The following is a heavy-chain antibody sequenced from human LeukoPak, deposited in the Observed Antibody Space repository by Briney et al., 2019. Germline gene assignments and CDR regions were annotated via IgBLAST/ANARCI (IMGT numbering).Heavy chain of an antibody. D-gene: IGHD3-3*01. J-gene: IGHJ4*02. CDR2: ISYDGSNK. CDR1: GFTFSSYA. V-gene: IGHV3-30-3*01. Sequence: GGSLRLSYAASGFTFSSYAMHWVRQAPGKGLEWVAVISYDGSNKYYADSVKGRFTISRDNSKNTLYLQMNSLRAEDTAVYYCARDVAEDLEWLLSGPYFDYWGQGTLVTVSS. CDR3: ARDVAEDLEWLLSGPYFDY.